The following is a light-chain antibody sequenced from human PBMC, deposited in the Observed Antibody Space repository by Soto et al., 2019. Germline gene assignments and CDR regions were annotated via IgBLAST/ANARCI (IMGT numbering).Light chain of an antibody. J-gene: IGKJ1*01. CDR3: QQYGSSRT. V-gene: IGKV3-20*01. CDR2: GAS. Sequence: EIVLTQSPGTLSLSPGEGATLSCRASQSFSSNYLAWYQQKPGQAPRLLIFGASSRATGIPDRFSGSGSGTDFTLNISRLEPEDFAVYYCQQYGSSRTFGQGTKVEIK. CDR1: QSFSSNY.